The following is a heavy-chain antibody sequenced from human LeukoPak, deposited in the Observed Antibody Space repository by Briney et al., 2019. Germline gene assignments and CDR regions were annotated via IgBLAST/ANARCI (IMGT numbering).Heavy chain of an antibody. CDR2: ISSSSDYI. V-gene: IGHV3-21*01. CDR3: ARPRGCGSARCNNFDS. CDR1: GFTFNNYI. J-gene: IGHJ4*02. Sequence: GGSLRLSCAASGFTFNNYIMNWVRQAPGKGLEWVSSISSSSDYIYYADSVKGRFTISRDNARNSLYLQMNNLRAEDTAVYYCARPRGCGSARCNNFDSWGQGTLVTVSS. D-gene: IGHD2-2*01.